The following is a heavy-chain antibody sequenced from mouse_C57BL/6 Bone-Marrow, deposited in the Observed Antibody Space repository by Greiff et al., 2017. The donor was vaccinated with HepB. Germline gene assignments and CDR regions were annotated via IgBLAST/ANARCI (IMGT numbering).Heavy chain of an antibody. CDR3: ARSVGD. J-gene: IGHJ4*01. CDR1: GYSITSGYY. D-gene: IGHD1-1*01. V-gene: IGHV3-6*01. Sequence: EVKVEESGPGLVKPSQSLSLTCSVTGYSITSGYYWNWIRQFPGNKLEWMGYISYDGSNNYNPSLKNRISITRDTSKNQFFLKLNSVTTEDTATYYCARSVGDWGQGTSVTVSS. CDR2: ISYDGSN.